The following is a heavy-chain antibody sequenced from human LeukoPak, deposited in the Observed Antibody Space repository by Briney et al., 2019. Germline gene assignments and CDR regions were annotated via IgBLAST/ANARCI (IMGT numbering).Heavy chain of an antibody. Sequence: ASVKVSCKASGYTFTSYYMHWVRQAPGQGLEWMGIINPSGGSTSYAQKFQGRVTMTRDTSTSTVYMELSSLRSEDTAVYYCARNFAPFRTTAPRGTVFDYWGQGTLMTVSS. V-gene: IGHV1-46*01. CDR3: ARNFAPFRTTAPRGTVFDY. J-gene: IGHJ4*02. CDR1: GYTFTSYY. CDR2: INPSGGST. D-gene: IGHD2/OR15-2a*01.